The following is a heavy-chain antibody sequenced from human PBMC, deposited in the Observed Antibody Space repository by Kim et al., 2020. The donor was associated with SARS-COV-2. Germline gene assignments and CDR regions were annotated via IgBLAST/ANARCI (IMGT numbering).Heavy chain of an antibody. J-gene: IGHJ6*02. D-gene: IGHD6-13*01. CDR3: ARCRPGYSSSRRTFYYYYGMDV. CDR1: GGTFSSYA. V-gene: IGHV1-69*13. CDR2: IIPIFGTA. Sequence: SVKVSCKASGGTFSSYAIICVRQAPGQGLEWMGGIIPIFGTANYAQKFQGRVTITADESTSTAYMELSSLRSEDTAVYYCARCRPGYSSSRRTFYYYYGMDVWGQGTTVTVSS.